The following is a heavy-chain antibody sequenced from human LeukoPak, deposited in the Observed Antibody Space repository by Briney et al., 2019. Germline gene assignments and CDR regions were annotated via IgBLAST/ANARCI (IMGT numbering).Heavy chain of an antibody. CDR1: GVSFSGYY. V-gene: IGHV4-34*01. Sequence: SETLSLTCAVSGVSFSGYYWSWIRQPPGKGLEWIAEINHSGSTNYNPSLKSRDTISVVTSKNHFSLKLSSVTAADTAVYYCARGRADFWSGYPNYYYYGMDVWGQGTTVTVSS. CDR2: INHSGST. J-gene: IGHJ6*02. CDR3: ARGRADFWSGYPNYYYYGMDV. D-gene: IGHD3-3*01.